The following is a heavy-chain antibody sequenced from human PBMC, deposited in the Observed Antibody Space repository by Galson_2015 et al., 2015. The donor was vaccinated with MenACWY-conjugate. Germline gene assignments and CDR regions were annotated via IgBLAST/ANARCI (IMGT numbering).Heavy chain of an antibody. CDR1: GFTFVSYA. Sequence: SLRLSCAGSGFTFVSYAMQWVRQAPGKGPEWVAVVSSGGGTVQYYAGSVKGRFTISRDNSKNTVYLQMNSLRPEDTAVYYCAKAPSNTWHNFDYWGPGTLVTVSS. CDR3: AKAPSNTWHNFDY. CDR2: VSSGGGTVQ. D-gene: IGHD2-2*01. V-gene: IGHV3-30*18. J-gene: IGHJ4*02.